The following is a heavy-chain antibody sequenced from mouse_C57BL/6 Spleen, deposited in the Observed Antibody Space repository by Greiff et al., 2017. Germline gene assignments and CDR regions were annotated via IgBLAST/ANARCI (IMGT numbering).Heavy chain of an antibody. J-gene: IGHJ2*01. CDR3: ARSTGTDY. Sequence: EVQLQQSGGGLVQPGGSLSLSCAASGFTFTDYYMSWVRQPPGKALEWLGFIRNKANGYTTEYSASVKGRFTISRDNSQSILYLQMNALRAEDSATYYCARSTGTDYWGQGTTLTVSS. CDR2: IRNKANGYTT. CDR1: GFTFTDYY. D-gene: IGHD4-1*02. V-gene: IGHV7-3*01.